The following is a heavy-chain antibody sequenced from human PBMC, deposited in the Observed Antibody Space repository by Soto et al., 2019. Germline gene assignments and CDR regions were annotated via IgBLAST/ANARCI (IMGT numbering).Heavy chain of an antibody. J-gene: IGHJ3*02. CDR1: GGSISSGGYY. Sequence: PSETLSLTCTVSGGSISSGGYYWSWIRQHPGKGLEWIGYIYYSGSTYYNPSLKSRVTISVDTSKNQFSLKLSSVTAADTAVYYCARGYCSGGSCDAFDIWGQGTMVTVSS. CDR3: ARGYCSGGSCDAFDI. CDR2: IYYSGST. D-gene: IGHD2-15*01. V-gene: IGHV4-31*02.